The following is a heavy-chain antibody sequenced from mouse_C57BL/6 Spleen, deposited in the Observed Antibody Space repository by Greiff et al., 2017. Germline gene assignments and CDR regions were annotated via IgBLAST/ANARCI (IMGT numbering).Heavy chain of an antibody. J-gene: IGHJ4*01. CDR2: IYPGSGST. D-gene: IGHD2-2*01. Sequence: QVQLQQPGAELVKPGASVKMSCKASGYTFTSYWITWVKQRPGQGLEWIGAIYPGSGSTNYHEKFKSKATLTVDTSSSTAYMQLSSLTSEDSAVYYCARRGWNCYGYDVDYAMDYWGQGTSVTVSS. CDR1: GYTFTSYW. V-gene: IGHV1-55*01. CDR3: ARRGWNCYGYDVDYAMDY.